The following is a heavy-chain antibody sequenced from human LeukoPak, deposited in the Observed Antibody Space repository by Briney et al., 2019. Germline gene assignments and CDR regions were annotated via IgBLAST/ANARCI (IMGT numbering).Heavy chain of an antibody. J-gene: IGHJ4*02. Sequence: PSETLSLTCTVSGDSISSSNSYWGWIRQPPGKGLEWIGSMYYSGSTNYNPSLKSRVTISVDTSKNQFSLKLSSVTAADTAVYYCARGGLAEPFELDYWGQGTLVTVSS. V-gene: IGHV4-39*07. CDR1: GDSISSSNSY. CDR3: ARGGLAEPFELDY. CDR2: MYYSGST. D-gene: IGHD6-25*01.